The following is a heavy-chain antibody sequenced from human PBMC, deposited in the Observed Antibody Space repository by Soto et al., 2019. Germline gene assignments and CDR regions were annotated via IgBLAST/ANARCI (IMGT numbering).Heavy chain of an antibody. Sequence: PGESLKISCKGSGYSFTSYWISWVRQMPGKGLEWMGRIDPSDSYTNYSPSFQGHVTISADKSISTAYLQWSSLKASDTAMYYCARHDVVPAARFYYGMDVWGQGTTVTVSS. D-gene: IGHD2-2*01. CDR2: IDPSDSYT. CDR1: GYSFTSYW. CDR3: ARHDVVPAARFYYGMDV. V-gene: IGHV5-10-1*01. J-gene: IGHJ6*02.